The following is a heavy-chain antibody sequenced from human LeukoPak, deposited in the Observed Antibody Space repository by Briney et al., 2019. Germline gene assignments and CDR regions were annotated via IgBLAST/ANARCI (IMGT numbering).Heavy chain of an antibody. V-gene: IGHV3-48*01. D-gene: IGHD6-6*01. CDR1: GFTFSSYW. CDR3: SGENTEYSTSGLGV. J-gene: IGHJ6*04. Sequence: GGSLRLSCAASGFTFSSYWMSWVRQAPGKGLEWVSYISSSSSIKYYADSVKGRFTISRDNAKDSLYLQMNSLRVEDTAVYYCSGENTEYSTSGLGVWGKGTTVTVSS. CDR2: ISSSSSIK.